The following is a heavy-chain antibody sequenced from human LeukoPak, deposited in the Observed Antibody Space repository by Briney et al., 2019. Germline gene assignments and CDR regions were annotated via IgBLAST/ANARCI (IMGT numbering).Heavy chain of an antibody. CDR1: GYTFTSYD. CDR2: MNPNSGNT. Sequence: GASVKVSCKASGYTFTSYDINWVRQATGQGLEWMGWMNPNSGNTGYVQKFQGRVTMTRNTSVSTAYMELSSLRSEDTAVYYCARVGEYCSSTSCYGLGDYWGQGTLVTVSS. CDR3: ARVGEYCSSTSCYGLGDY. V-gene: IGHV1-8*01. D-gene: IGHD2-2*01. J-gene: IGHJ4*02.